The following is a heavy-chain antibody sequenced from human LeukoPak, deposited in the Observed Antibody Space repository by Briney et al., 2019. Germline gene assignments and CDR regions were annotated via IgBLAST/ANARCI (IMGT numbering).Heavy chain of an antibody. J-gene: IGHJ6*02. V-gene: IGHV1-2*02. Sequence: ASVKVSCKASGGTFSSYAISWVRQAPGQGLEWMGWINPNSGGTNYAQKFQGRVTMTRDTSISTAYMELSRLRSDDTAVYYCARGFGMDVWGQGTTVTVSS. CDR3: ARGFGMDV. CDR1: GGTFSSYA. CDR2: INPNSGGT.